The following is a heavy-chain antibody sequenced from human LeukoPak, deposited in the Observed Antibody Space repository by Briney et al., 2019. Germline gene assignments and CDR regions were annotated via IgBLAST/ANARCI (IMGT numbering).Heavy chain of an antibody. J-gene: IGHJ4*02. CDR2: IRYDGSNK. CDR1: GFTFSSYG. CDR3: AKEDFDWLFRPFDY. D-gene: IGHD3-9*01. V-gene: IGHV3-30*02. Sequence: GGSLRLSCAASGFTFSSYGMHWVRQAPGKGLEWVAFIRYDGSNKYYADSVKGRFTISRDNSKNTLYLQMNSLRAEDTAVYYCAKEDFDWLFRPFDYWGQGTLVTVSS.